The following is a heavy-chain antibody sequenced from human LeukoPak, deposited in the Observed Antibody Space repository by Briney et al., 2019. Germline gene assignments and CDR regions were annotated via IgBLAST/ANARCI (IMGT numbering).Heavy chain of an antibody. V-gene: IGHV1-24*01. Sequence: GASVKVSCKVSGYTLTELSMHWVRQAPGKGLEWMGGFDPEDGETIYAQKFQGRVTMTEDTSTDTAHMELSSLRSEDTAVYYCASASQGGAPNDYGMDVWGQGTTVTVSS. CDR2: FDPEDGET. D-gene: IGHD3-16*01. J-gene: IGHJ6*02. CDR1: GYTLTELS. CDR3: ASASQGGAPNDYGMDV.